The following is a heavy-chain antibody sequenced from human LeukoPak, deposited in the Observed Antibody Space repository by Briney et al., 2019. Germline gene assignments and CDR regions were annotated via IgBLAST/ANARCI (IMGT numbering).Heavy chain of an antibody. V-gene: IGHV3-66*01. CDR1: GFTVSSNY. D-gene: IGHD1-1*01. CDR3: ARGPQLGWEDD. CDR2: IYNGGST. Sequence: GGSLRLSCAASGFTVSSNYMSWVRQAPGKGLEWVSVIYNGGSTYYADSVRGRFTISRDNSKNALYLQMNSLRAEDTAVYYCARGPQLGWEDDWGQGTLVTVSS. J-gene: IGHJ4*02.